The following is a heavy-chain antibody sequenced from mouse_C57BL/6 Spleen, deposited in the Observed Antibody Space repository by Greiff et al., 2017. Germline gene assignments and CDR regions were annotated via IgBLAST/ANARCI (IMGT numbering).Heavy chain of an antibody. J-gene: IGHJ2*01. CDR1: GYAFTNYL. CDR2: INPGSGGT. CDR3: ARRERVVYYDFDY. Sequence: VMLVESGAELVRPGTSVKVSCKASGYAFTNYLIEWVKQRPGQGLEWIGVINPGSGGTNYNEKFKGKATLTADKSSSTAYMQLSSLTSEDSAVYFCARRERVVYYDFDYWGQGTTLTVSS. V-gene: IGHV1-54*01. D-gene: IGHD2-4*01.